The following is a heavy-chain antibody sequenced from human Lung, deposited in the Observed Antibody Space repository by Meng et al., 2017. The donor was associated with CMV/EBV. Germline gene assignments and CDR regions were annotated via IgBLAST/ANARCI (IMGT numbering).Heavy chain of an antibody. J-gene: IGHJ5*02. Sequence: FTGYCMHWVRQAPGQGLEWMGRINPNSGGTNYAQKFQGRVTMTRDTSISTAYMELSRLRSDDTAVYYCARDLGYSSGWSGGGNWFDPWGQGTLVTVSS. D-gene: IGHD6-19*01. V-gene: IGHV1-2*06. CDR1: FTGYC. CDR3: ARDLGYSSGWSGGGNWFDP. CDR2: INPNSGGT.